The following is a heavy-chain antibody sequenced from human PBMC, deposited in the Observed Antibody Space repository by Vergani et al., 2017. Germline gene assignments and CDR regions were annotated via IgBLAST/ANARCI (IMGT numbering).Heavy chain of an antibody. J-gene: IGHJ4*02. D-gene: IGHD3-22*01. Sequence: VQLVQSGAEVKKPGASVKVSCKASGYTFTSYYMHWVRQAPGQGLEWMGIINPSGGRTSYAQKFQGSGTMTRATSTSTVYMELSSMRADDTAVYYGARDLTMIVEPNDDWGQGTLVTVSS. CDR2: INPSGGRT. CDR3: ARDLTMIVEPNDD. CDR1: GYTFTSYY. V-gene: IGHV1-46*01.